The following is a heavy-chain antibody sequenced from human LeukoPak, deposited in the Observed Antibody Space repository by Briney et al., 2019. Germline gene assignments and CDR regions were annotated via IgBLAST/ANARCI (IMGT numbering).Heavy chain of an antibody. CDR1: GASISSDY. J-gene: IGHJ4*02. Sequence: SETLSLTCTVSGASISSDYWNWIRQPPGKGLEWIGYIHYTGTTNYNPSLKSRVTISVDTSKNQFSLRLSSVTAADTAVYYCARVTGYVMEDYFDYWGQGTLVTVSS. D-gene: IGHD6-13*01. CDR2: IHYTGTT. CDR3: ARVTGYVMEDYFDY. V-gene: IGHV4-59*01.